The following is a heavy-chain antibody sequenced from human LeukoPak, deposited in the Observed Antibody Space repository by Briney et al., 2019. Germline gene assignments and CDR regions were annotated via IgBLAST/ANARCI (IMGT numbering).Heavy chain of an antibody. V-gene: IGHV3-48*03. Sequence: PGGSLRLSCAASGFTFSSYEMNWVRQAPGKGLEWVSYISSSGSTIDYADSVKGRFTISRDNARNSLYLQMNSLRDEDAAVYYCARLVTGYTYYFDYWGQGTLVTVSS. CDR3: ARLVTGYTYYFDY. J-gene: IGHJ4*02. D-gene: IGHD4-23*01. CDR2: ISSSGSTI. CDR1: GFTFSSYE.